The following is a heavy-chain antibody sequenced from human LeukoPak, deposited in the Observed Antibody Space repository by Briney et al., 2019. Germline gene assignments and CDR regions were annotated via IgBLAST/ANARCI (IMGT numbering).Heavy chain of an antibody. CDR2: LDGGGGST. CDR3: AKDFALVVPAAIEMT. D-gene: IGHD2-2*01. J-gene: IGHJ5*02. V-gene: IGHV3-23*01. CDR1: XXDXA. Sequence: XXDXAMSXXRQPPGKGXEWVSXLDGGGGSTYYADSVKGRFTISRDNSKNTLYLQMNSLRAEDTAVYYCAKDFALVVPAAIEMTWGQGTLVTVSS.